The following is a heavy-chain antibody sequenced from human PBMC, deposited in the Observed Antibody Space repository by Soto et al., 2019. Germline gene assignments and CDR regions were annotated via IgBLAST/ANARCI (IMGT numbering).Heavy chain of an antibody. Sequence: QVQLVQSGAEVKKPGATVKVSCKASGYTFTSYGITWVRQAPGQGLERMGWISAYNGNTNYAQKLQGRVTMTTDTSTSTAYMELRSLRSDDTAVYYCARKVWGGNYRGCKDYWGQGTLVTVSS. D-gene: IGHD4-4*01. CDR1: GYTFTSYG. CDR2: ISAYNGNT. CDR3: ARKVWGGNYRGCKDY. J-gene: IGHJ4*02. V-gene: IGHV1-18*01.